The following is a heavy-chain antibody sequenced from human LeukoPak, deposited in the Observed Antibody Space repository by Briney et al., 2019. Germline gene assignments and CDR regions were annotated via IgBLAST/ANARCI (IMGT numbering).Heavy chain of an antibody. D-gene: IGHD5-18*01. Sequence: SETLSLTCIVSGGSISSDNYYWSWIRQPPGEGLEEIGSFHGGLIFCKSSLTSRVTISVDTSKSQFSLKLSSVTAADTAVYYCARGRRGYGYVDYWGQGTLVTVSS. V-gene: IGHV4-39*07. CDR3: ARGRRGYGYVDY. CDR2: FHGGLI. J-gene: IGHJ4*02. CDR1: GGSISSDNYY.